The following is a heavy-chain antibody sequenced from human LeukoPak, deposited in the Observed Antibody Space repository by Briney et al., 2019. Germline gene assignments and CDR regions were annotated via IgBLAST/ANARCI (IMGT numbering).Heavy chain of an antibody. CDR3: AREGAAGTLFFDY. Sequence: ASVKVSCKASGGTFSSYAISWVRQAPGQGLEWMGGIIPIFGTANYAQKFQGRVTITADESTSTAYMELSSLRSEDTAVYYYAREGAAGTLFFDYWGQGTLVTVSS. CDR1: GGTFSSYA. V-gene: IGHV1-69*13. D-gene: IGHD6-13*01. CDR2: IIPIFGTA. J-gene: IGHJ4*02.